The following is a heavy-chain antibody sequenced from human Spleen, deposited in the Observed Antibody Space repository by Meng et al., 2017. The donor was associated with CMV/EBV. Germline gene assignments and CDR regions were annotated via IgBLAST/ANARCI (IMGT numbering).Heavy chain of an antibody. V-gene: IGHV1-69*11. J-gene: IGHJ4*02. CDR3: ATDGPGGGSYCLY. Sequence: CQASGGTFSTYAINWVRQAPGQGLEWMGTIIPMGETAIYTQKFRGRVTITADESTTTAHMEISGLTSEDTAVYYCATDGPGGGSYCLYWGQGTLVTVSS. D-gene: IGHD3-10*01. CDR1: GGTFSTYA. CDR2: IIPMGETA.